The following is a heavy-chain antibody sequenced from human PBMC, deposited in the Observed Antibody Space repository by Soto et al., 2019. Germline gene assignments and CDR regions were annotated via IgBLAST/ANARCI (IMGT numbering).Heavy chain of an antibody. D-gene: IGHD3-10*01. CDR3: VRRDGSYFGSGSYYH. J-gene: IGHJ4*02. V-gene: IGHV5-51*01. CDR1: GYNFASYW. CDR2: VNPGDSDT. Sequence: GESLKISCKASGYNFASYWIAWVRQMSGKGLEWMGIVNPGDSDTRYNPSFQGLVTLSADTSISTTYLQWSSLEASDTATYFCVRRDGSYFGSGSYYHWGQGTLVTVSS.